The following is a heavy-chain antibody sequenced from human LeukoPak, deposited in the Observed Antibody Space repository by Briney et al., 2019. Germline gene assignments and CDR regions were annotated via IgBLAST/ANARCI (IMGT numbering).Heavy chain of an antibody. CDR3: ARAPARGSYYPRAFDI. CDR2: IKQDGSEK. Sequence: GGSLRPSCAASGFTFSSYWMSWVRQAPGKGLEWVANIKQDGSEKYYVDSVKGRFTISRDNAKNSLYLQMNSLRAEDTAVYYCARAPARGSYYPRAFDIWGQGTMVTVSS. CDR1: GFTFSSYW. V-gene: IGHV3-7*01. D-gene: IGHD1-26*01. J-gene: IGHJ3*02.